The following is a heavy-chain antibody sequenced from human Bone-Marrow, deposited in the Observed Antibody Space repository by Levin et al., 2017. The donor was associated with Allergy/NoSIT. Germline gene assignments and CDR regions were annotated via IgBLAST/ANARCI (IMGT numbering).Heavy chain of an antibody. CDR1: GGSISSGGYH. CDR3: AREDGSTFDS. J-gene: IGHJ4*02. D-gene: IGHD5-24*01. V-gene: IGHV4-31*03. CDR2: IYYSGST. Sequence: SETLSLTCTVSGGSISSGGYHWSWIRQHAGKGLVWIGYIYYSGSTYYNPSLKSRAMISLDTSKNQFSLKVTSATAADAAVYYCAREDGSTFDSWGQGTLVTVSS.